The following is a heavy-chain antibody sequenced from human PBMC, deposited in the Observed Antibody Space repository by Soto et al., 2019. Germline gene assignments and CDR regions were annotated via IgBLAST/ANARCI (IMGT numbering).Heavy chain of an antibody. Sequence: QVQLVESGGGVVQPGRSLRLSCAASGFTFSSYAMHWVRQAPGKGLEWVAVISYDGSNKYYADSVKGRFTISRDNSKNTLYLQMISLRAEDTAVYYCAIDTRPYSSGWYEGGAFDYWGQGTLVTVSS. D-gene: IGHD6-19*01. J-gene: IGHJ4*02. CDR1: GFTFSSYA. CDR3: AIDTRPYSSGWYEGGAFDY. V-gene: IGHV3-30-3*01. CDR2: ISYDGSNK.